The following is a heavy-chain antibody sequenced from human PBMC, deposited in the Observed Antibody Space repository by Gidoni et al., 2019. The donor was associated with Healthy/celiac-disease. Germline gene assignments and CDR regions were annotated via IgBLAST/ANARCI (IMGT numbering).Heavy chain of an antibody. CDR2: IWYDGSNK. D-gene: IGHD6-13*01. Sequence: QVQLVASGGGVVQPGRSLRLSCAASGFTFSSYGMHWVRQAPGKGLEWVAVIWYDGSNKYYADSVKGLFTISRDNSKNTLYLQMNSLRAEDTAVYYCARDVSIAAAGTTSVDYWGQGTLVTVSS. J-gene: IGHJ4*02. V-gene: IGHV3-33*01. CDR1: GFTFSSYG. CDR3: ARDVSIAAAGTTSVDY.